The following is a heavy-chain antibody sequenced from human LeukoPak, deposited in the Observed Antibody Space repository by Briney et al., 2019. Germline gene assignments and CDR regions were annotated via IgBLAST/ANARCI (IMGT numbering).Heavy chain of an antibody. Sequence: SETLSLTCTVSGYPISSGYYWGWIRQPPGKGLEWIGSIYHSGSTYYNPSLESRVTISVDTSKNQFSLKLSSVTAADTAVYYCARVPLSNFDHWGQGTLVTVSS. CDR2: IYHSGST. J-gene: IGHJ4*02. CDR3: ARVPLSNFDH. D-gene: IGHD2-2*01. V-gene: IGHV4-38-2*02. CDR1: GYPISSGYY.